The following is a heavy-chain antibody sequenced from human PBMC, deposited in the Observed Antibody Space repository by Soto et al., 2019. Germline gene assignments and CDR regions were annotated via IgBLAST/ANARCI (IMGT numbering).Heavy chain of an antibody. Sequence: AGVSLRISWRSSGGKCIGANVNWVRQDPGKRLECVSSIRSSSRYIYYADPVKGQFTNSRDNAKNSLYLKMKSLRAEDTAVYYCAGDNSLIAAAAYYYYYGMDVWGQGT. J-gene: IGHJ6*02. V-gene: IGHV3-21*01. D-gene: IGHD6-13*01. CDR2: IRSSSRYI. CDR1: GGKCIGAN. CDR3: AGDNSLIAAAAYYYYYGMDV.